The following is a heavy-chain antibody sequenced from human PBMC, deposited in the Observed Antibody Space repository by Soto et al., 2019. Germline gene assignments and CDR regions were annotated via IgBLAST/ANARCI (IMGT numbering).Heavy chain of an antibody. J-gene: IGHJ4*02. CDR3: AKDRVRQHNRGWPKRH. V-gene: IGHV3-30*18. CDR2: ISNDGRTK. D-gene: IGHD6-19*01. Sequence: GGSLRLSCAASGFTLSGYGMHWVRQAPGKGLEWVAAISNDGRTKYYADSVKGRFTISRDNSKGTLDLQMNSLRVEDTAIYYCAKDRVRQHNRGWPKRHWGQTTLVTVS. CDR1: GFTLSGYG.